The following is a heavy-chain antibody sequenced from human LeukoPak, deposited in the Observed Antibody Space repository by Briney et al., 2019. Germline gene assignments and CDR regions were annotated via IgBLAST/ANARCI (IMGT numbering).Heavy chain of an antibody. V-gene: IGHV3-23*01. Sequence: GGSLRLSCAASGFTFSSYGMSWVRQAPGKGLEWVSAISGSGGSTYYADSVKGRFTISRDNSKNTLYLQMNSLRAEDTAVYYCAKGPYYYDSSGYSNWGQGTLVTVSS. CDR2: ISGSGGST. CDR3: AKGPYYYDSSGYSN. J-gene: IGHJ4*02. D-gene: IGHD3-22*01. CDR1: GFTFSSYG.